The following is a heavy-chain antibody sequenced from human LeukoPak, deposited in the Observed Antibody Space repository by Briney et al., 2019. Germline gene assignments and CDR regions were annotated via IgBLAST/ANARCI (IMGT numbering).Heavy chain of an antibody. Sequence: GGSLRLSCAASGFTFSSYAMSWVRQAPGKGLEWVSTISNSDGSTYYADSVKGRFTISRDNSKNTLYLQMNSLRAEDTAVYYCAKDQVRVAGTFDYWGQGTLVTVSS. CDR3: AKDQVRVAGTFDY. CDR2: ISNSDGST. CDR1: GFTFSSYA. D-gene: IGHD6-19*01. J-gene: IGHJ4*02. V-gene: IGHV3-23*01.